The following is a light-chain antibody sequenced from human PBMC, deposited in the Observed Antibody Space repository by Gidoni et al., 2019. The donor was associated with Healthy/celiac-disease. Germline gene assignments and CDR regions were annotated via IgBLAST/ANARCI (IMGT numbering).Light chain of an antibody. CDR2: RNN. CDR3: AAWDDSLSGWV. Sequence: QSVLTQPPSASGTPGQSVTIACSGSSSNIGSNYVYCYQQLPGTAPKLLIYRNNQRPSGVPDRFSGSKSVTSASLAISGLRSEDEADYYCAAWDDSLSGWVFGGGTKLTVL. CDR1: SSNIGSNY. J-gene: IGLJ3*02. V-gene: IGLV1-47*01.